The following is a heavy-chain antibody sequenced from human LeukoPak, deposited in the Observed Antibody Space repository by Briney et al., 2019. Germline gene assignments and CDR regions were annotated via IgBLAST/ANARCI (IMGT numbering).Heavy chain of an antibody. J-gene: IGHJ4*02. CDR2: IHYDSSTE. CDR1: GFAFSSYG. V-gene: IGHV3-30*02. CDR3: ARGVVGAPEPYFDY. D-gene: IGHD1-26*01. Sequence: GGSLRLSCAASGFAFSSYGMHWVRQAPGKGLEWVAYIHYDSSTEDYADSVKGRFTISRDNSKNTLFLQMNNLRAEDTAVYYCARGVVGAPEPYFDYWGQGTLVTVSS.